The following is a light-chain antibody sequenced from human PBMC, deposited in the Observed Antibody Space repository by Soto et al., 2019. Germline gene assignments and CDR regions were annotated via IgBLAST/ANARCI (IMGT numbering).Light chain of an antibody. CDR2: GAS. J-gene: IGKJ2*01. CDR1: QNIDTH. Sequence: DIEMTQSPSSLSASVGDSVTITCRASQNIDTHLNLYQQKPGKAPKLLIYGASSLQIGVPSRFSGSRSGTDFTLTISSLQPEDFATYYCQQSYSTPHTFGQGTKVDIK. CDR3: QQSYSTPHT. V-gene: IGKV1-39*01.